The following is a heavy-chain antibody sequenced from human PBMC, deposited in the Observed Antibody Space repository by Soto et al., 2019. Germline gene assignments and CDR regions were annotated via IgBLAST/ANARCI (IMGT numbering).Heavy chain of an antibody. CDR2: IIPILGIA. V-gene: IGHV1-69*02. D-gene: IGHD1-26*01. Sequence: QVQLVQSGAEVKKPGSSVMVSCKASGGTFSSYTISWMRQAPGQGLEWMGRIIPILGIANYAQKFQGRVTITADKSTSTAYMELSSLRSEDTAVYYCARLRDSDGMDVWGQGTTATVSS. CDR3: ARLRDSDGMDV. J-gene: IGHJ6*02. CDR1: GGTFSSYT.